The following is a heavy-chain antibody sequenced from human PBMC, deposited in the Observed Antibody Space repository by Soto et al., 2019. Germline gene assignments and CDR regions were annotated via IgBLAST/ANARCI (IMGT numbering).Heavy chain of an antibody. V-gene: IGHV4-59*01. J-gene: IGHJ2*01. CDR1: GGSISSYY. Sequence: QVQLQESGPGLVKPSETLSLTCTVSGGSISSYYWSWIRQPPGKGLEWVGCIYYSGSTNYNPSLKSRFTIPVDTSTNQFSLKLSSVTAADTAVYYCARDVVTMVRGVIALRYFDLWGRGTLVTVSS. D-gene: IGHD3-10*01. CDR2: IYYSGST. CDR3: ARDVVTMVRGVIALRYFDL.